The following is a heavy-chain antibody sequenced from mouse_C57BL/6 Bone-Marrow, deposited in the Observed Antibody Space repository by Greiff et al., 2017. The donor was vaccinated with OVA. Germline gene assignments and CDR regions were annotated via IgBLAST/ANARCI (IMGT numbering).Heavy chain of an antibody. CDR1: GYTFTSYW. Sequence: QVQLQQPGAELVKPGASVKLSCKASGYTFTSYWMPWVKQRPGQGLEWIGEIDPSDSYTNYNQKFKGKATLTVETSSSTAYMQLSSLTSDDAAVYYCARSLLGDYWGQGTTLTVSS. J-gene: IGHJ2*01. D-gene: IGHD6-1*01. V-gene: IGHV1-50*01. CDR3: ARSLLGDY. CDR2: IDPSDSYT.